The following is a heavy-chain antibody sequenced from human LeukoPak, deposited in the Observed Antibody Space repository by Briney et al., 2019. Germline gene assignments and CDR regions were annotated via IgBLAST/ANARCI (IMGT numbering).Heavy chain of an antibody. D-gene: IGHD1-7*01. J-gene: IGHJ4*02. Sequence: GGSLRLSCAASGFTFSIYAMSWVRQAPGKGLEWVATIGGRGGSAYYADSVKGRFTISRDNSKNTLYLQMNSLRAEDTAVYYCARGTGTTYYWGLGTLVTVSS. CDR1: GFTFSIYA. V-gene: IGHV3-23*01. CDR2: IGGRGGSA. CDR3: ARGTGTTYY.